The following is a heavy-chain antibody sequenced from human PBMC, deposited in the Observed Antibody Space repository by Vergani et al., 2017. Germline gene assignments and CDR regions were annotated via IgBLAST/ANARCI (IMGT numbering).Heavy chain of an antibody. CDR3: ARVVGPYYFDY. CDR1: GGSFSGYY. D-gene: IGHD3-10*01. CDR2: IHHSGST. J-gene: IGHJ4*02. V-gene: IGHV4-34*01. Sequence: QVQLQQWGAGLLKPSETLSLTCAVYGGSFSGYYWSWIRQPPRKGLEWIGEIHHSGSTNYNPSLKSRVTISVDTSKNQFSLKLSSVAAADTAVYYCARVVGPYYFDYWGQGTLVTVSS.